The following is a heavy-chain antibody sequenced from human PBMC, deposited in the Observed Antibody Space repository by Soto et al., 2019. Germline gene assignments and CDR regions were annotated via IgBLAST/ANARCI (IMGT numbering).Heavy chain of an antibody. CDR3: AKALTMASPNWFDP. CDR1: GGPFSTYA. J-gene: IGHJ5*02. D-gene: IGHD3-10*01. Sequence: GASVKVSCKAAGGPFSTYAISWVRQALGQGLEWMGGIIPIFGTANYAQRFLGRVTISADDSTSTAYMELRSLTSDDTAVYYCAKALTMASPNWFDPWGQGTQVTVSS. CDR2: IIPIFGTA. V-gene: IGHV1-69*13.